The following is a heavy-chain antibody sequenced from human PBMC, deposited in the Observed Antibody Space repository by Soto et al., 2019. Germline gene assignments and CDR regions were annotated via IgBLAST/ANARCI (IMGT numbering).Heavy chain of an antibody. J-gene: IGHJ4*02. V-gene: IGHV3-30*18. D-gene: IGHD3-22*01. Sequence: QVQLVESGGGVVQPGRSLRLSCAASGFTFSSYGMHWVRQAPGKGLEWVAVISYDGSNKYYADSVKGRFTISRDNSENTLYLQMNSLRAEDTAVYYCAKDEAYYYDSSGYLDYWGQGTLVTVSS. CDR3: AKDEAYYYDSSGYLDY. CDR1: GFTFSSYG. CDR2: ISYDGSNK.